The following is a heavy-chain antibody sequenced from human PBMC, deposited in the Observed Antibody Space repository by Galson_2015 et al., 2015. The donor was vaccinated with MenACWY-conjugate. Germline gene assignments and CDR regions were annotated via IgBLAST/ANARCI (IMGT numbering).Heavy chain of an antibody. J-gene: IGHJ4*02. CDR3: ARGGIGAFDY. CDR1: GFTFSSYS. D-gene: IGHD3-16*01. V-gene: IGHV3-74*01. Sequence: SLRLSCAASGFTFSSYSMYWVRQAPGKGLVWVSRIYNDGSDITYADSVTGRFPISRDNAKNTLFLQMNSLRAEDTAVYYCARGGIGAFDYWAQGTLVTVSS. CDR2: IYNDGSDI.